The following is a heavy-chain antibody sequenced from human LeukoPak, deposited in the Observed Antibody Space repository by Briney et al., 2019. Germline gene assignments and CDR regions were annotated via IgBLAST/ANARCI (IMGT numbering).Heavy chain of an antibody. D-gene: IGHD1-26*01. Sequence: GGSLRLSCSASGFSFSTYAMHWVRQAPGKGLEYVSGIISNGGSTYYADSVNGRFTSSRDNSKSTLYLQMSSLRAEDTAVYYCVKVLSGYYYYLDSWGQGTLVTVSS. V-gene: IGHV3-64D*06. CDR3: VKVLSGYYYYLDS. J-gene: IGHJ4*02. CDR2: IISNGGST. CDR1: GFSFSTYA.